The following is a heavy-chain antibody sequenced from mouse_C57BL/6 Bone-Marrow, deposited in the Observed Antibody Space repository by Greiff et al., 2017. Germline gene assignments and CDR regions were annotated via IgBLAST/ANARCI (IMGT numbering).Heavy chain of an antibody. D-gene: IGHD2-5*01. Sequence: VQLQQSGAELVRPGASVKLSCTASGFNIKDDYMHWVKQRPEQGLEWIGWIDPENGDTEYASKFQGKATITADTSSNTAYLQLSSLTSEDTAVYYCTTGIVTTRNYWGQGTTLTVSS. CDR2: IDPENGDT. CDR3: TTGIVTTRNY. CDR1: GFNIKDDY. V-gene: IGHV14-4*01. J-gene: IGHJ2*01.